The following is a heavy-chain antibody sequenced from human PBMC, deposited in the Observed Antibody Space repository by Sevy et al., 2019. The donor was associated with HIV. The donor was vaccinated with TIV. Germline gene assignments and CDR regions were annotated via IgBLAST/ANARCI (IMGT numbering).Heavy chain of an antibody. J-gene: IGHJ4*02. D-gene: IGHD3-10*01. CDR2: IYHSGST. Sequence: SENLSLTCAVSGYSISSGYYWGWIRQPPGKGLEWIGSIYHSGSTYYNPSLRSRVTISVDTSKNQFSLKLSSVTAADTAVYYCARGGLWFGELLWDYWGQGTLVIVSS. CDR3: ARGGLWFGELLWDY. CDR1: GYSISSGYY. V-gene: IGHV4-38-2*01.